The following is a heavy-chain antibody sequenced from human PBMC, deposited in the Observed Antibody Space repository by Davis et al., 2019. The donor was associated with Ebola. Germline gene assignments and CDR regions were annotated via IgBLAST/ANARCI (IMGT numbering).Heavy chain of an antibody. Sequence: PGGSLRLSCAASGFTFSSYSMNWVRQAPGKGLEWVAYISSGGSTIYYADPVTGRFTISRDNAKNSLYRQMNSLRAEDTAVYYCARRADYWGQGTLVTVSS. CDR2: ISSGGSTI. CDR1: GFTFSSYS. J-gene: IGHJ4*02. CDR3: ARRADY. V-gene: IGHV3-48*04.